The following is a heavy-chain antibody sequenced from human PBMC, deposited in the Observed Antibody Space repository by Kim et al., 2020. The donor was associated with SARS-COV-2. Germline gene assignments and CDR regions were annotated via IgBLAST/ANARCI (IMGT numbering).Heavy chain of an antibody. D-gene: IGHD3-10*01. CDR2: INPNSGGT. CDR1: GYTFTGYY. V-gene: IGHV1-2*06. J-gene: IGHJ6*02. Sequence: ASVKVSCKASGYTFTGYYMHWVRQAPGQGLEWMGRINPNSGGTNYAQKFQGRVTMTRDTSISTAYMELSRLRSDDTAVYYCAREEPYGSGSYLYYYGMDVWGQGTTVTVSS. CDR3: AREEPYGSGSYLYYYGMDV.